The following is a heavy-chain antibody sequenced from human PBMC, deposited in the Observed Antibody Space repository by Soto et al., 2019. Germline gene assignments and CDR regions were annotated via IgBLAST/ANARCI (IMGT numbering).Heavy chain of an antibody. D-gene: IGHD3-10*01. CDR1: GGSISSYY. V-gene: IGHV4-59*01. Sequence: SETLSLTCTVSGGSISSYYWSWIRQPPGKGLDWIGYIYYSGSTNYNPYLKSRVTISVDTSKNQFSLKVSSVTAADTAVYYCARRGGDWYFDYWGQGTLVTSPQ. CDR2: IYYSGST. CDR3: ARRGGDWYFDY. J-gene: IGHJ4*02.